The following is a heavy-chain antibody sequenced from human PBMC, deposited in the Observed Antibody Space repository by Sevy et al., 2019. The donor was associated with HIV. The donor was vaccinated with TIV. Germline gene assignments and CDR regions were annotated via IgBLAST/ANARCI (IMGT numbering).Heavy chain of an antibody. CDR3: ARDTAEIVVPDVRFDP. CDR2: INPNSGGT. D-gene: IGHD2-15*01. CDR1: GYTFTGYY. V-gene: IGHV1-2*06. J-gene: IGHJ5*02. Sequence: ASVKVSCKASGYTFTGYYMHWVRQAPGQGLEWMGRINPNSGGTNYAQKFQGRVTMTRDTSISTAYMELSRLRSDDTAVYYCARDTAEIVVPDVRFDPWGQRTLVTVSS.